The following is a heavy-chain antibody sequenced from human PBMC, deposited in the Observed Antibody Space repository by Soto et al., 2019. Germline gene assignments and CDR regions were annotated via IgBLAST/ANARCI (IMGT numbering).Heavy chain of an antibody. D-gene: IGHD6-19*01. CDR3: ARGLGVIAVAGIMD. V-gene: IGHV4-34*01. CDR2: INHSGST. Sequence: SETLSLTCAVYGVSFSGYYWSWIRQPPGKGLEWIGEINHSGSTNYNPSLKSRVTISVDTSKNQFSLKLSSVTAADTAVYYCARGLGVIAVAGIMDWGQGTLVTVSS. J-gene: IGHJ4*02. CDR1: GVSFSGYY.